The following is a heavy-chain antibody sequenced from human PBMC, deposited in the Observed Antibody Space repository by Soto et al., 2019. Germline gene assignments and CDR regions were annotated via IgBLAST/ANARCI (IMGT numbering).Heavy chain of an antibody. V-gene: IGHV3-23*01. CDR1: GFTFSSYV. Sequence: PGGSLRLSCAASGFTFSSYVMSWVRQAPGKXLEWVSTIIVSGGSTYYADSVKGRFTISRDNSKNTLYLQMNSLRAEDTALYYCAKENGETRTAVPVYYYYDLDGWGQGTTVTVAS. J-gene: IGHJ6*02. CDR2: IIVSGGST. CDR3: AKENGETRTAVPVYYYYDLDG. D-gene: IGHD1-7*01.